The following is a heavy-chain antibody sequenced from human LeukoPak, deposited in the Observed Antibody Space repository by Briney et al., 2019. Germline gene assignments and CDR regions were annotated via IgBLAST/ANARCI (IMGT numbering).Heavy chain of an antibody. D-gene: IGHD6-19*01. CDR2: IYTSGST. J-gene: IGHJ4*02. Sequence: PSETLSLTCTVSGGSISSYYWSWIRQPPGKGLEWIGYIYTSGSTNYNPSLKSRVTISVDTSKNQFSLQLSSVTPEDTAVYYCARDIHSKGWYFDYWGQGTLVTVSS. CDR3: ARDIHSKGWYFDY. CDR1: GGSISSYY. V-gene: IGHV4-4*09.